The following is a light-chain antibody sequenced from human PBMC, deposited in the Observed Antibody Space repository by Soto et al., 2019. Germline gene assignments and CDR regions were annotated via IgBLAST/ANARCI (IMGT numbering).Light chain of an antibody. CDR1: SGHSSYA. V-gene: IGLV4-69*01. CDR2: LNSDGRY. J-gene: IGLJ3*02. CDR3: QTWGTGFQV. Sequence: QSVLTQSPSASASLGASVKLTCTLSSGHSSYAIAWHQQQPGKGPRYLMKLNSDGRYGKGDGIPDRFSGFSSGAERYLTISTLQSEDEADCYCQTWGTGFQVFGGGTKLTVL.